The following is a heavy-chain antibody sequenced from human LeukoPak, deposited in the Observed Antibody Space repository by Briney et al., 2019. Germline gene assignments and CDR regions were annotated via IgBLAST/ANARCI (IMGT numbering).Heavy chain of an antibody. CDR2: IYHSGST. CDR1: GGSFSGYY. Sequence: SETLSLTCAVYGGSFSGYYWSWIRQPPGKGLEWIGEIYHSGSTNYNPSLKSRVTISVDKSKNQFSLKLSSVTAADTAVYYCARDSSSWYGFDPWGQGTLVTVSS. CDR3: ARDSSSWYGFDP. V-gene: IGHV4-34*01. J-gene: IGHJ5*02. D-gene: IGHD6-13*01.